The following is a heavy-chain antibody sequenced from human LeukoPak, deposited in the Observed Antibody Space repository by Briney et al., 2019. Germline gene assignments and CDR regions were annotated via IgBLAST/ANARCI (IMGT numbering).Heavy chain of an antibody. CDR3: ARDGGIIRFGGQDV. V-gene: IGHV3-7*01. J-gene: IGHJ6*02. CDR1: GFTFSSYA. D-gene: IGHD3-16*01. CDR2: MNRDGSEK. Sequence: GGSLRLSRAASGFTFSSYAMSWVRQAPGKGLEWVANMNRDGSEKNYVDSIKGRFTISRDNAANSLYLQMNSLRVEDTAVYYCARDGGIIRFGGQDVWGQGTTVIVS.